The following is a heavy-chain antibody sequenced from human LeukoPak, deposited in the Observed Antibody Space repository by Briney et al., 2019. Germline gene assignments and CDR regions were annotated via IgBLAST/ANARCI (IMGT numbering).Heavy chain of an antibody. J-gene: IGHJ4*02. CDR3: AKDWKYYFDY. V-gene: IGHV3-48*01. D-gene: IGHD1-1*01. CDR1: GFTFSSYS. Sequence: GGSLRLSCAVSGFTFSSYSMTWVRQAPGKGLEWVSYISSTSSTVYYADSVKGRFTISRDNSKNTVYLQMNSLRAEDTAVYYCAKDWKYYFDYWGQGTLVTVSS. CDR2: ISSTSSTV.